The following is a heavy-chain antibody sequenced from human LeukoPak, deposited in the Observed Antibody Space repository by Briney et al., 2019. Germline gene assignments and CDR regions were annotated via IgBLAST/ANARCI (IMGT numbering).Heavy chain of an antibody. V-gene: IGHV3-9*01. CDR3: AKCSWIKLPYCFDY. J-gene: IGHJ4*02. D-gene: IGHD5-18*01. CDR1: GFTFDDHA. Sequence: GGSLRLSCAASGFTFDDHAMHWVRQATGKALEWVLGCSWNICSIGYADSVTGRFTISSDNAKNSMYLHMNSPRAEDAAVYYCAKCSWIKLPYCFDYWGQGTLVTVST. CDR2: CSWNICSI.